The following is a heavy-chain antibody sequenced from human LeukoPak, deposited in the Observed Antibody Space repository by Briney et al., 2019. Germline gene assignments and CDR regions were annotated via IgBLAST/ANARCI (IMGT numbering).Heavy chain of an antibody. J-gene: IGHJ5*02. Sequence: ASVKVSCKASGYTFTGYYMHWVRQAPGQGLEWMGWINPNSGGTNYAQKFQGRVTMTRDTSISTAYMELSRLRSDDTAVYYCARVSGTWDWFDPWGQGTLVTVSS. CDR2: INPNSGGT. CDR3: ARVSGTWDWFDP. V-gene: IGHV1-2*02. CDR1: GYTFTGYY. D-gene: IGHD2-15*01.